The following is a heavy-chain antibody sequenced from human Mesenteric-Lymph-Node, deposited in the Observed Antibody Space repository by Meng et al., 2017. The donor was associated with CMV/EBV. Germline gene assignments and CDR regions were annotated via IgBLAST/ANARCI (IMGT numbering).Heavy chain of an antibody. CDR2: IYYSGST. CDR3: ARGWGGFDP. V-gene: IGHV4-61*01. D-gene: IGHD1-26*01. J-gene: IGHJ5*02. CDR1: GGSVSSGNYF. Sequence: LTCIVSGGSVSSGNYFWSWIRQPPGKGLEWIGYIYYSGSTSYNPSLESRVTISIDTSKNQLSLRLTSVTTADTAVYYCARGWGGFDPWGQGTLVTVSS.